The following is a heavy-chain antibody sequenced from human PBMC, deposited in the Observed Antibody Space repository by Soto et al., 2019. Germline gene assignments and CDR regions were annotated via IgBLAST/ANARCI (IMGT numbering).Heavy chain of an antibody. CDR3: ARVPDAARWLAPYYFDY. D-gene: IGHD6-19*01. CDR2: ISSSSSTI. Sequence: GGSLRLSCAASGFTFSSYSMNWVRQAPGKGLEWVSYISSSSSTIYYADSVKGRFTISRDNAKNSLYLQMNSLRDEDTAVYYCARVPDAARWLAPYYFDYWGQGTLVTVSS. J-gene: IGHJ4*02. CDR1: GFTFSSYS. V-gene: IGHV3-48*02.